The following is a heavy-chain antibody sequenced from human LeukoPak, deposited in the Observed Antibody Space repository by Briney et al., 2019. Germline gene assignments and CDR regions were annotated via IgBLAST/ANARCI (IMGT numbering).Heavy chain of an antibody. CDR2: IRHDGSKT. D-gene: IGHD3-16*01. Sequence: GGSLRLSCAASRFTFSTYGMHWVRQAPGKGLEWVAFIRHDGSKTYYADSVKGRFTISRDNSKNTLYLQMNSLRAEDTAVYYCAKDFLGEGGPGYWGQGTLVTVSS. CDR3: AKDFLGEGGPGY. V-gene: IGHV3-30*02. J-gene: IGHJ4*02. CDR1: RFTFSTYG.